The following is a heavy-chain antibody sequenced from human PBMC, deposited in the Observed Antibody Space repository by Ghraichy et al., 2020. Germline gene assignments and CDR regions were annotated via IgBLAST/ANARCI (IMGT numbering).Heavy chain of an antibody. CDR3: GHYGSDSDNYDFRWKQ. CDR2: VYYSGST. J-gene: IGHJ1*01. V-gene: IGHV4-39*01. CDR1: GASVSSTSYY. Sequence: SETLSLTCTVSGASVSSTSYYWGWIRQPPGKGLEWIGSVYYSGSTYFNPSLKSRVTMSVDTSKNQISLKLNSVTAADMAVYYCGHYGSDSDNYDFRWKQWGQGTLVTVSS. D-gene: IGHD3-10*01.